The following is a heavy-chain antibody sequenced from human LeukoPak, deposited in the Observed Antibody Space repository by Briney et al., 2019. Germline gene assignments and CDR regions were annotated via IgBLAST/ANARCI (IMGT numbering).Heavy chain of an antibody. Sequence: GRSLRLSSAASGFTFSSYAMHWVRQAPGKGLEWVAVISYDGSNKYYADSVKGRFTISRDNSKNTLYLQMNSLRAEDTAVYYCARVGVSDAFDIWSQGTMVTVSS. CDR2: ISYDGSNK. CDR1: GFTFSSYA. CDR3: ARVGVSDAFDI. J-gene: IGHJ3*02. D-gene: IGHD3-10*01. V-gene: IGHV3-30-3*01.